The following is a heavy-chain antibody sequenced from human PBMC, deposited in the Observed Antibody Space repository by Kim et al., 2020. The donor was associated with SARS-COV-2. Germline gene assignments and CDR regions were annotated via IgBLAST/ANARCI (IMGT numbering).Heavy chain of an antibody. CDR2: IYHSGST. J-gene: IGHJ6*02. Sequence: SETLSLTCAVSGGSISSSNWWSWVRQPPGKVLEWIGEIYHSGSTNYNPSLKSRVTISVDKSKNQFSLKLSSVTAADTAVYYCARGVRGSYYYYGMDVWGQGTTVTVSS. CDR3: ARGVRGSYYYYGMDV. CDR1: GGSISSSNW. D-gene: IGHD3-10*02. V-gene: IGHV4-4*02.